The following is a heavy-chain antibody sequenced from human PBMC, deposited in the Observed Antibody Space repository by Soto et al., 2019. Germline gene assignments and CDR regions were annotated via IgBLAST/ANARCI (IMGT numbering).Heavy chain of an antibody. D-gene: IGHD4-17*01. Sequence: QVQLVESGGGAVQPGRSLRLSCAASGFTFDSHGWHWVGQPPGKGLEWVAVISSDGNNKYYADSVKGRFTISRDNFNNILYLQMSSLRAEDTAVYYCAKDLLPNTVTTCGSWGQGTLVTVSS. V-gene: IGHV3-30*18. CDR1: GFTFDSHG. J-gene: IGHJ5*02. CDR3: AKDLLPNTVTTCGS. CDR2: ISSDGNNK.